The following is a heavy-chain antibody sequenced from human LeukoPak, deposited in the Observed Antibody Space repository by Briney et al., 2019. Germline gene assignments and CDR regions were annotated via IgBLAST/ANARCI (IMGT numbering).Heavy chain of an antibody. CDR2: ISYDGSNK. D-gene: IGHD2-8*01. V-gene: IGHV3-30*18. CDR3: AKGEYCTNGVCYLYYFDY. CDR1: GFTFSSDG. Sequence: GRSLRLSCAASGFTFSSDGMHWVRQAPGKGLEWVAVISYDGSNKYYADSVKGRFTISRDNSKNTLYLQMNSLRAEDTAVYYCAKGEYCTNGVCYLYYFDYWGQGTLVTVSS. J-gene: IGHJ4*02.